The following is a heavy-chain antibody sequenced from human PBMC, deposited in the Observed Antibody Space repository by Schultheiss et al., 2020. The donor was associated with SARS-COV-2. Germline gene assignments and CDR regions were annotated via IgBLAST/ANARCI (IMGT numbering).Heavy chain of an antibody. V-gene: IGHV1-3*04. CDR2: ISIGSGIT. Sequence: ASVKVSCKASGYTFTGYYMHWVRQAPGQGLEWMGWISIGSGITRYTQTLQGRVTIARDTSASTAYMELSSLRSEDTAVYYCARVSWFQAFDIWGQGTMVTVSS. D-gene: IGHD3-10*01. CDR1: GYTFTGYY. J-gene: IGHJ3*02. CDR3: ARVSWFQAFDI.